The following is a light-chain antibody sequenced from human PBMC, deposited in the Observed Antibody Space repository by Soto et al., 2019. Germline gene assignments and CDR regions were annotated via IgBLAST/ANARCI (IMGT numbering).Light chain of an antibody. CDR2: EVS. CDR1: SSDVGSYNL. V-gene: IGLV2-23*02. CDR3: CSYAGSSTYV. J-gene: IGLJ1*01. Sequence: QSALTQPASLSESPGQSITISCTGTSSDVGSYNLVSWYQQHPGKAPKLMIYEVSKRPSGVSNRFSGSKSGNTASLTISGLQAEDEADYYCCSYAGSSTYVFGTGTKVTVL.